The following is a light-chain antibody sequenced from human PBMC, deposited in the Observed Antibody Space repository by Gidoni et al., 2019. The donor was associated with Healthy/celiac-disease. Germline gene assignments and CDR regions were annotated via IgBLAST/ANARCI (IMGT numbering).Light chain of an antibody. V-gene: IGKV4-1*01. CDR1: QSVLYSSNNKNY. Sequence: DIVMTQSPDSLAVSLGERATINCKSSQSVLYSSNNKNYLAWYQQKPGQPPKLLIYWASTRESGVPDRFSGSGSGTDFTLTISSLQAEDVAVYYCQQYYSTPRTFXPGTKVDIK. CDR3: QQYYSTPRT. J-gene: IGKJ3*01. CDR2: WAS.